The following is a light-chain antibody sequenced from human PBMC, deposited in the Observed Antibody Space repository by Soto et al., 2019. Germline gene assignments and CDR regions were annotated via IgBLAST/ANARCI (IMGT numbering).Light chain of an antibody. V-gene: IGKV1-17*01. CDR1: QGVRNS. Sequence: DIQMTQSPSSLSASAGDSVTITCRASQGVRNSLDWYQQKPGKAPKRLIYEISSLQSGVPSRFSGTGSGTEFTLTISSPQPEDFATYYCLQHSSYPFTFGPGTKVDIK. J-gene: IGKJ3*01. CDR2: EIS. CDR3: LQHSSYPFT.